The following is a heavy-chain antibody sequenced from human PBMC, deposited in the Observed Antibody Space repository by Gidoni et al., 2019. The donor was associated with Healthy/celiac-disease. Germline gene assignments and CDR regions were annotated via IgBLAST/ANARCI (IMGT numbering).Heavy chain of an antibody. V-gene: IGHV4-39*01. Sequence: QLQLQESGPGLVKPSETLSLTCTVSGGSLSSRSYYWGWLSQPPGKGREWIGSIYYSGSHYYNPSLKSRVTISVDTSKNQFSLKLSSVTAAETAVYYCARHRPNYYDILTGYYSRGYYFDYWGQGTLVTVSS. CDR1: GGSLSSRSYY. D-gene: IGHD3-9*01. J-gene: IGHJ4*02. CDR2: IYYSGSH. CDR3: ARHRPNYYDILTGYYSRGYYFDY.